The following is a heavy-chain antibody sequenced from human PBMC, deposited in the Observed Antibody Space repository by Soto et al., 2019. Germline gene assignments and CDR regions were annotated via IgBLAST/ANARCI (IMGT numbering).Heavy chain of an antibody. Sequence: EVQLVESGGGLVQPGGSLRLSCAASGFTFSSYSMNWVRQAPGEGLEWVSYISSSSSTIYYADSVKGRFTISRDNAKNSLYLQMNSLRAEDTAVYYCARDLIAAAGPNWFDPWGQGTLVTVSS. J-gene: IGHJ5*02. CDR1: GFTFSSYS. D-gene: IGHD6-13*01. CDR2: ISSSSSTI. CDR3: ARDLIAAAGPNWFDP. V-gene: IGHV3-48*01.